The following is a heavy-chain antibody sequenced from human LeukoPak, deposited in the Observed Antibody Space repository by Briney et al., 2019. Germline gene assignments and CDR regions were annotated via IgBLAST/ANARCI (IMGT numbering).Heavy chain of an antibody. CDR3: ARPGEGDNWNPWVV. CDR1: GFIFSSYS. CDR2: ISSSSSYI. D-gene: IGHD1-20*01. Sequence: GGSLRLSCAASGFIFSSYSMNWVRQAPGKGLEWVSSISSSSSYIYYADSVKGRFTISRDNAKSSLYLQMNNLRAEDTAVYYCARPGEGDNWNPWVVWGQGTLVTVSS. J-gene: IGHJ4*02. V-gene: IGHV3-21*01.